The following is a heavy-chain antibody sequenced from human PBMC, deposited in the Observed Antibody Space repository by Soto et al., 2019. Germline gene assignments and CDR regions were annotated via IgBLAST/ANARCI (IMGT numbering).Heavy chain of an antibody. V-gene: IGHV4-34*01. CDR2: INHSGST. Sequence: QVQLQQWGAGLLKPSETLSLTCAVYGGSFSGYYWSWIRQPPGKGLEWIGEINHSGSTNYNPSLKSRVTISVVTSKNQFSLKLSSVTAADTAVYYCARGQGGYSYPNWFDPWGQGTLVTVSS. J-gene: IGHJ5*02. CDR3: ARGQGGYSYPNWFDP. CDR1: GGSFSGYY. D-gene: IGHD5-18*01.